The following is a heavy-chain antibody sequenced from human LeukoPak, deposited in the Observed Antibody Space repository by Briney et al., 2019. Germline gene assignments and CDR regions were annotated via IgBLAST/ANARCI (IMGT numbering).Heavy chain of an antibody. V-gene: IGHV3-9*01. J-gene: IGHJ4*02. Sequence: PGGSLRLSCAASGFTFDDYAMHWVRQVPGKGLEWVSGISWNSGRIGYADSVKGRFTISRDNAKNSLYLQMSSLRAEDTALYYCAKDWAATVRGTDYWGQGTLVTASS. CDR1: GFTFDDYA. CDR3: AKDWAATVRGTDY. CDR2: ISWNSGRI. D-gene: IGHD4-17*01.